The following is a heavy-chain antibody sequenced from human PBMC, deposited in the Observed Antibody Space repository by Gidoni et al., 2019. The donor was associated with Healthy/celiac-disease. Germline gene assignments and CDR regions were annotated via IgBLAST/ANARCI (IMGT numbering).Heavy chain of an antibody. CDR1: GGSISSGDYY. CDR3: ARTKIYSSPDDPCGWFDP. D-gene: IGHD6-13*01. J-gene: IGHJ5*02. V-gene: IGHV4-30-4*01. CDR2: IYYSGST. Sequence: QVQLQESGPGLVKPSQTLSLTCTVSGGSISSGDYYWSWIRQPPGKGLEWIGYIYYSGSTYYNPSLKSRVTISVDTSKNQFSLKLSSVTAADTAVYYCARTKIYSSPDDPCGWFDPWGQGTLVTVSS.